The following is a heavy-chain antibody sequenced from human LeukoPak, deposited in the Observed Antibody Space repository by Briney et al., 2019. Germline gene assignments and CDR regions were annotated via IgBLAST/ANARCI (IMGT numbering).Heavy chain of an antibody. V-gene: IGHV3-49*03. D-gene: IGHD3-3*01. Sequence: GGTLRLSCTASGFTFGDYSMSWFRQAPGKGLEWVAFIRSKAYGGTIEYAASVRGRFTISTDDSKSIAYLQMASLKTEDTAMYYCSRKAYYDLCSFDYCGQGTLVTVSS. CDR1: GFTFGDYS. CDR3: SRKAYYDLCSFDY. CDR2: IRSKAYGGTI. J-gene: IGHJ4*02.